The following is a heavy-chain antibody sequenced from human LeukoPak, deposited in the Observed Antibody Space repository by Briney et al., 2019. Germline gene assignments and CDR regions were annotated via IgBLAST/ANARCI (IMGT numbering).Heavy chain of an antibody. CDR2: INNDGSGT. CDR1: GFTFRNYW. Sequence: GGSLRLSCAASGFTFRNYWMYWARQTPGKGLVYVSRINNDGSGTTYAESVKGRFTISRDNGNNGVYLQMNGLRAEDTAVYYCARGGPDHAFDIWGQGTMVTVSS. J-gene: IGHJ3*02. CDR3: ARGGPDHAFDI. V-gene: IGHV3-74*01. D-gene: IGHD1-14*01.